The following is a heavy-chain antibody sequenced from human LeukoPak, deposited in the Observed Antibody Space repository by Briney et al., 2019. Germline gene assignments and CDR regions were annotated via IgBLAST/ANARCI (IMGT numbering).Heavy chain of an antibody. D-gene: IGHD3-10*01. CDR2: ISYDGNNK. CDR3: ARFRPFDYYGSGKYFDY. CDR1: GFTFSSYG. V-gene: IGHV3-30*03. J-gene: IGHJ4*02. Sequence: GGSLRLSCAASGFTFSSYGMHWVRQAPGKGLEWVAVISYDGNNKYYADSVKGRFTISRDNSKNTLYLQMNSLRAEDTAVYYCARFRPFDYYGSGKYFDYWGQGTLVTVSS.